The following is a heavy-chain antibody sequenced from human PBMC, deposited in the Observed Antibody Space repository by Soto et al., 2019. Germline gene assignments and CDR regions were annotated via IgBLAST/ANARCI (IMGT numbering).Heavy chain of an antibody. J-gene: IGHJ4*02. CDR2: ISGSGGST. D-gene: IGHD6-19*01. CDR1: GFTFSSYA. CDR3: ATPGIAVAGTNY. V-gene: IGHV3-23*01. Sequence: GGSLTLSCAASGFTFSSYALSWVGQAPGKGLEWVSAISGSGGSTYYADSVKGRFTISRDNSKNTLYLQMNSLRAEDTAVYYCATPGIAVAGTNYWGQGTLVTVSS.